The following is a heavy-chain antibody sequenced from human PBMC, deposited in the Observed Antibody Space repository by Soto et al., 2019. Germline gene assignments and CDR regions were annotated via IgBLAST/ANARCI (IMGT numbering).Heavy chain of an antibody. CDR2: IDYSGST. V-gene: IGHV4-39*02. Sequence: TSETLSLTCSVSGGSISTYYWGWVRQPPGKGLEWVGSIDYSGSTYYNPSLQSRVTIFVDTSNNQFSLRLNSVTAADTAVYYCAREWNYHGEAWFDPWGQGTLVTLSS. CDR3: AREWNYHGEAWFDP. J-gene: IGHJ5*02. CDR1: GGSISTYY. D-gene: IGHD1-7*01.